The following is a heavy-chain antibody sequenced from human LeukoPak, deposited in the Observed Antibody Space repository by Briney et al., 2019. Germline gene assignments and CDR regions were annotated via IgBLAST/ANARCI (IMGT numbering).Heavy chain of an antibody. Sequence: GGSLRLSCAASGFPFSGYWMHWVRQAPGKGLVWVSRIDDDGTGTTYADSVKGRFTISRDNAKNTLYLQMNSLRVEDTAVYYCARSASGYDSWGQGTLVTLSS. CDR3: ARSASGYDS. V-gene: IGHV3-74*01. J-gene: IGHJ5*02. CDR2: IDDDGTGT. CDR1: GFPFSGYW. D-gene: IGHD5-12*01.